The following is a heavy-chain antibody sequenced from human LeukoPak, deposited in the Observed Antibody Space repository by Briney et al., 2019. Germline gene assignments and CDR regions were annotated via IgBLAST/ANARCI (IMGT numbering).Heavy chain of an antibody. J-gene: IGHJ4*02. CDR1: GFPFISYS. Sequence: GGSLRLSCAASGFPFISYSMNWVRQAPGKGLEWVSAISGSGGSTYYADSVKGRFTISRDNSKNTLYLQMNGLRAEDTAVYYCAKAGRVTYYFDYWGQGTLVTVSS. CDR3: AKAGRVTYYFDY. V-gene: IGHV3-23*01. D-gene: IGHD3-16*01. CDR2: ISGSGGST.